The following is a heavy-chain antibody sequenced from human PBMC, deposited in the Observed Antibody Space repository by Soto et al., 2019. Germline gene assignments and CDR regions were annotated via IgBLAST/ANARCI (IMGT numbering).Heavy chain of an antibody. D-gene: IGHD4-17*01. CDR3: AILDVMTTVTRGVDY. CDR2: IIPILDVA. CDR1: GGTFTNYT. V-gene: IGHV1-69*02. J-gene: IGHJ4*02. Sequence: QVQLVQSGAEVKKPGSSVKVSCKSSGGTFTNYTITWVRQAPGQGLEWRGRIIPILDVANYAQKFQGRVTMTADKSTSTAYMEMSSLRSEDTAVYYCAILDVMTTVTRGVDYWGQGTLVTVSS.